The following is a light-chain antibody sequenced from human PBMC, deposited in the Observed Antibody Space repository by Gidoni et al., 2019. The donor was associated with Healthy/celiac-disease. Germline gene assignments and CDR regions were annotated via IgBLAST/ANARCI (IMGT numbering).Light chain of an antibody. CDR1: HSVISSY. J-gene: IGKJ3*01. Sequence: EIVLTQSPATLSLSPGERATLSCGASHSVISSYLAWYHQTPGLAPRLLIYDASSSATGIPDSLSGSGSGTDFTLTISRLEPEDFAVYYCQQYGSSPPTFGPGTKVDIK. CDR2: DAS. V-gene: IGKV3D-20*01. CDR3: QQYGSSPPT.